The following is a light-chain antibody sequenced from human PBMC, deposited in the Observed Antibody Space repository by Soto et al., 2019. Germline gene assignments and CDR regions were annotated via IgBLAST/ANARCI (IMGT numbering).Light chain of an antibody. CDR1: QSVSSSY. CDR2: GAS. V-gene: IGKV3-20*01. J-gene: IGKJ3*01. CDR3: QQYGISQT. Sequence: ESALTQSPGPLCLSPGERATLSCRASQSVSSSYVAWYQQKPGQAPRLLIYGASSRATGIPDMFSGSGSVTYFPLTISILESEVFAVYYCQQYGISQTFGPGTKVDIK.